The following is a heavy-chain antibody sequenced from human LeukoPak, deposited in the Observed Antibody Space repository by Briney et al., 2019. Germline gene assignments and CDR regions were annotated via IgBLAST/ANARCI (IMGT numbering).Heavy chain of an antibody. CDR1: GYSFTRYG. Sequence: ASVKVSCKASGYSFTRYGVGWVRQAPGQGLEWMGWINAYNGNTNYTQKFQGRVTMTTDTSTSTVYMELSSLRSEDTAVYYCAAGSGSYYMDVWGKGTTVTVSS. V-gene: IGHV1-18*01. CDR3: AAGSGSYYMDV. J-gene: IGHJ6*03. CDR2: INAYNGNT. D-gene: IGHD3-3*01.